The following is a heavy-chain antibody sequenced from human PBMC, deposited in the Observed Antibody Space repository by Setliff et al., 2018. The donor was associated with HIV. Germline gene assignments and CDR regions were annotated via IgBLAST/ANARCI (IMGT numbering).Heavy chain of an antibody. CDR1: GGSFSDYY. D-gene: IGHD3-22*01. V-gene: IGHV4-34*01. CDR3: ARMGNSYDSSGSYDYFDY. J-gene: IGHJ4*02. Sequence: PSETLSLTCAVYGGSFSDYYWGWIRQPPGKGLEWIGSIYYSGSTYYNPSLRSRVTMSIDTSKNQFFLKLSSVTALDTATYYCARMGNSYDSSGSYDYFDYWGQGTLVTVSS. CDR2: IYYSGST.